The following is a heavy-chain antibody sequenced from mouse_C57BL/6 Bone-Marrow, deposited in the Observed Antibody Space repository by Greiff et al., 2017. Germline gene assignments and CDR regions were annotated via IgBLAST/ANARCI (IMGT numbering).Heavy chain of an antibody. J-gene: IGHJ3*01. Sequence: EVKVVESGGGLVQPGGSLKLSCAASGFTFSDYYMYWVRQTPEKRLEWVAYISNGGGSTYYPDTVKGRFTISRDNAKNTRYLQMSRLKSEDTAMYYCAGSFAYWGQGTLVTVSA. CDR3: AGSFAY. CDR2: ISNGGGST. V-gene: IGHV5-12*01. CDR1: GFTFSDYY.